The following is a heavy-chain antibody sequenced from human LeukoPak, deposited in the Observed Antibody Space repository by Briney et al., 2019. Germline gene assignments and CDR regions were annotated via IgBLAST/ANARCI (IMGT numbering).Heavy chain of an antibody. CDR1: GYTFSDYG. V-gene: IGHV1-18*01. CDR2: ISAYNGNT. J-gene: IGHJ4*02. CDR3: ARDCRGTCYDSHFFDY. Sequence: ASVKVSCKASGYTFSDYGISWVRQASGQGLEWMAWISAYNGNTNYEQRFQGRVTVTTDIYTNTAYMELRSLRSDDTAVYFCARDCRGTCYDSHFFDYWGQGTLVAVSS. D-gene: IGHD2-15*01.